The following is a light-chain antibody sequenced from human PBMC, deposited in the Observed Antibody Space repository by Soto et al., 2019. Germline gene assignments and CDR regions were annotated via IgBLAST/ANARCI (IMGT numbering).Light chain of an antibody. J-gene: IGLJ7*01. CDR3: QSYDTSLSGCV. Sequence: QSVLTQPPSVSGAPGQRVTISCTGSSSDIGAGSDVHWYQQFPGAAPKLLIFTNSVRPSGVPDRFSASKSGTSASLAITGLQAEDEADYYCQSYDTSLSGCVFGGGTQLTVL. CDR2: TNS. V-gene: IGLV1-40*01. CDR1: SSDIGAGSD.